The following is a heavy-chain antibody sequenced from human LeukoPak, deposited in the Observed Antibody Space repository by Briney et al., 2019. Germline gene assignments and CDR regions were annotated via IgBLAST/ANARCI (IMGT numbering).Heavy chain of an antibody. J-gene: IGHJ4*02. Sequence: SETLSLTCTVSGGSISSGGYYWSWIRQHPGKGLEWIGYIYYSGSTYYNPSLKSRVTISVDTSKSQFSLKLSSVTAADTAVYYCARSLGMRLVVTAMDAFDYWGQGTLVTVSS. V-gene: IGHV4-31*03. CDR1: GGSISSGGYY. D-gene: IGHD2-21*02. CDR2: IYYSGST. CDR3: ARSLGMRLVVTAMDAFDY.